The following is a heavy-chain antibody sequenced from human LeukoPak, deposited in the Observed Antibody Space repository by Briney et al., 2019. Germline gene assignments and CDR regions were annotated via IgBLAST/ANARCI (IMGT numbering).Heavy chain of an antibody. D-gene: IGHD3-9*01. CDR3: ASQAIDYDILTGYKNYYYYMDV. V-gene: IGHV1-69*05. J-gene: IGHJ6*03. CDR1: GYTFTGYY. Sequence: SVKVSCKASGYTFTGYYMHWVRQAPGQGLEWMGGIIPIFGTANYAQKFQGRVTITTDESTSTAYMELSSLRSEDTAVYYCASQAIDYDILTGYKNYYYYMDVWGKGTTVTVSS. CDR2: IIPIFGTA.